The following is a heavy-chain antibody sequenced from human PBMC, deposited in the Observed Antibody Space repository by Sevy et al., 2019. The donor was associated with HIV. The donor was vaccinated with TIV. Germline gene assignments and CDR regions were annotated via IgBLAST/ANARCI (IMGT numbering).Heavy chain of an antibody. V-gene: IGHV3-11*03. Sequence: GGSLRLSCAASGFTFSDYYMSWIRQAPGKGLEWVSYISSSSSYTNYADSVKGRFTISRDNAKNSLYLQMNSLRAEDTAVYYCASSIVATSFDYWGQGTLVTVSS. CDR2: ISSSSSYT. CDR1: GFTFSDYY. D-gene: IGHD5-12*01. CDR3: ASSIVATSFDY. J-gene: IGHJ4*02.